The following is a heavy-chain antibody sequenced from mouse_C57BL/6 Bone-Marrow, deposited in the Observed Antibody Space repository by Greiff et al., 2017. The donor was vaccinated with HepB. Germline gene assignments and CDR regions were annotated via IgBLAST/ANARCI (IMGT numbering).Heavy chain of an antibody. J-gene: IGHJ2*01. V-gene: IGHV1-50*01. CDR1: GYTFTSYW. CDR2: IDPSDSYT. D-gene: IGHD1-1*01. Sequence: VQLQQSGAELVKPGASVKLSCKASGYTFTSYWMQWVKQRPGQGLEWIGEIDPSDSYTNYNQKFKGKATLTVDTSSSTAYMQLSSLTSEDSAVYYCARPRSSDYFDYWGQGTTLTVSS. CDR3: ARPRSSDYFDY.